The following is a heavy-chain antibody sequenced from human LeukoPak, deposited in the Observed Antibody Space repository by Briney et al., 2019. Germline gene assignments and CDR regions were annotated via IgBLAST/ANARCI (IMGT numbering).Heavy chain of an antibody. CDR2: ISGSGHST. J-gene: IGHJ3*02. Sequence: GGSLRLSCAASGFSFNSYAMNWGRQAPGRGLEWVSAISGSGHSTYYADSVKGRFSISRDNSKNTLYLQMTSLSAEHTAIYYCPKVRMITMIAYDAFDIWGQGSMVTVSS. V-gene: IGHV3-23*01. D-gene: IGHD3-22*01. CDR3: PKVRMITMIAYDAFDI. CDR1: GFSFNSYA.